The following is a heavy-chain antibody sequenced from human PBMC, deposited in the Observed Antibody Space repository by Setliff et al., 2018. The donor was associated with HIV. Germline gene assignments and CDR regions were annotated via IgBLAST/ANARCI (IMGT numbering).Heavy chain of an antibody. Sequence: GGSLRLSCTASGFTFGDYAMSWVRQAPGKGLEWLGFIRSEAYGGTTEYAASVKGRFTISRDDSKTIAYLQMNSLKTEDTAVYYCSDYDTSGYTYWGQGTLVTVSS. CDR3: SDYDTSGYTY. CDR1: GFTFGDYA. CDR2: IRSEAYGGTT. D-gene: IGHD3-22*01. J-gene: IGHJ4*02. V-gene: IGHV3-49*04.